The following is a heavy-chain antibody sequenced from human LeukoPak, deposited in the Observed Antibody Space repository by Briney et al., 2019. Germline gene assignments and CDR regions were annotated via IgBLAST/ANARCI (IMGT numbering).Heavy chain of an antibody. CDR3: ARDTPTMVRGVIITIRFDY. V-gene: IGHV3-30-3*01. Sequence: GGSLRLSCAASGFTFSSYAMHWVRQAPGKGLEWVAVISYDGSNKYYADSVKGRFTISRDNSKNTLYLQMNSLRAEATAVYYCARDTPTMVRGVIITIRFDYWGQGTLVTVSS. D-gene: IGHD3-10*01. J-gene: IGHJ4*02. CDR2: ISYDGSNK. CDR1: GFTFSSYA.